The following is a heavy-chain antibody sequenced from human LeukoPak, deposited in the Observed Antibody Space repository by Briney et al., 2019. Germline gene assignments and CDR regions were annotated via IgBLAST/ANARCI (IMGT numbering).Heavy chain of an antibody. Sequence: ASVKASGKAFGYTFTSYYMHWVRQAPGQGREWMGIINPSGGSTSYTQKFQGRVTVTRDPSTSTVYMELSSLRSEDTAVYYCASEQPTVTTGNFDYWGQGTLVTVSS. CDR3: ASEQPTVTTGNFDY. J-gene: IGHJ4*02. CDR2: INPSGGST. CDR1: GYTFTSYY. D-gene: IGHD4-17*01. V-gene: IGHV1-46*01.